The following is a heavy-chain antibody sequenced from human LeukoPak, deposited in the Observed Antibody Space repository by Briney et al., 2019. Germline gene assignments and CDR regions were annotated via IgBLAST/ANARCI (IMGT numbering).Heavy chain of an antibody. J-gene: IGHJ4*02. CDR1: GFTVRSNY. CDR2: IYSDGTT. D-gene: IGHD3-9*01. CDR3: AREHYNPLTGRGGYFDY. Sequence: GGSLRLSCVVSGFTVRSNYMNWVRQAPGRGLEWVSVIYSDGTTYYADSVKGRFTISRDNSKNTLYLQMNSLRAEDTAVYFCAREHYNPLTGRGGYFDYWGKGTLVTVSS. V-gene: IGHV3-53*01.